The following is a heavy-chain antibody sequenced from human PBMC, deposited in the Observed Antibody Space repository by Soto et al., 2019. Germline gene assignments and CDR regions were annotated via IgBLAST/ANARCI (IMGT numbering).Heavy chain of an antibody. Sequence: QVQLVQSGAEVKKPGSSVKVSCKASGGTFSSYTISWVRQAPGQGLEWMGRIIPILGKANYAQKFQGRVTITADKSTSTAYMELSSLRSEDTAVYYCASYPRPRCSCGSCYLDSWAQGTLVTVSS. J-gene: IGHJ4*02. CDR3: ASYPRPRCSCGSCYLDS. V-gene: IGHV1-69*02. CDR2: IIPILGKA. CDR1: GGTFSSYT. D-gene: IGHD2-15*01.